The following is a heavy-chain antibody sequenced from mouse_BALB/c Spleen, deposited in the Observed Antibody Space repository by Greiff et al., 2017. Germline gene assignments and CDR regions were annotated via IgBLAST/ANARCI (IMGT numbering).Heavy chain of an antibody. J-gene: IGHJ2*01. Sequence: QVQLKESGAELAKPGASVKMSCKASGYTFTSYWMHWVKQRPGQGLEWIGYINPSTGYTEYNQKFKDKATLTADKSSSTAYMQLSSLTSEDSAVYYCARKEYGNFDYWGQGTTLTVSS. V-gene: IGHV1-7*01. D-gene: IGHD2-10*02. CDR1: GYTFTSYW. CDR3: ARKEYGNFDY. CDR2: INPSTGYT.